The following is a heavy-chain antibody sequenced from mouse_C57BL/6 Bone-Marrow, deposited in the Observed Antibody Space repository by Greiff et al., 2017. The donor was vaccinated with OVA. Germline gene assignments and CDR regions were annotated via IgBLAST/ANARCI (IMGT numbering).Heavy chain of an antibody. D-gene: IGHD3-3*01. V-gene: IGHV1-64*01. Sequence: QVQLKESGAELVKPGASVKLSCKASGYTFTSYWMHWVKQRPGQGLEWIGMIHPNSGSTNYNEKFKSKATLTVDKSSSTAYMQLSSLTSEDSAVYYCAREGWLYYYAMDYWGQGTSVTVSS. CDR3: AREGWLYYYAMDY. CDR2: IHPNSGST. J-gene: IGHJ4*01. CDR1: GYTFTSYW.